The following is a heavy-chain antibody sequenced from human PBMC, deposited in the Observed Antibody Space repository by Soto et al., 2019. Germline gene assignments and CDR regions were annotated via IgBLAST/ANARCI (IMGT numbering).Heavy chain of an antibody. D-gene: IGHD6-19*01. V-gene: IGHV1-18*01. CDR2: ISAYNGHT. CDR1: GYTFTSYG. J-gene: IGHJ4*02. CDR3: AGRRVAVAGGGFSDY. Sequence: QVQLVQSGAEVKKPGASVKVSCKASGYTFTSYGISWVRQAPGQGLEWMGWISAYNGHTNYAQKLQGRVTMTTDTTHSTAYMELRSLRSDDTAVYYCAGRRVAVAGGGFSDYWGQGTLVTVSS.